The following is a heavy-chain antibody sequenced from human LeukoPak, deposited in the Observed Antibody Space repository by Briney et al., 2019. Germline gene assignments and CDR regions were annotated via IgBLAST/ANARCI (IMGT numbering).Heavy chain of an antibody. D-gene: IGHD6-19*01. CDR1: GFTFSSYG. CDR2: IRFDGSHK. Sequence: GGSLRLSCAASGFTFSSYGIHWVRQAPGKGLEWVAFIRFDGSHKYYADSVKGRFTISRDNSKSTLYLQMNSLRTEDTAVYYCAKQAVAGIFSDYWGQGTLVTVSS. V-gene: IGHV3-30*02. CDR3: AKQAVAGIFSDY. J-gene: IGHJ4*02.